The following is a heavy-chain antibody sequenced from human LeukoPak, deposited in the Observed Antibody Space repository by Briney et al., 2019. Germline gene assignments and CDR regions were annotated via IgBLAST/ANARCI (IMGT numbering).Heavy chain of an antibody. CDR2: IYSGGST. V-gene: IGHV3-66*01. CDR1: GFTVSSIY. D-gene: IGHD3-10*01. CDR3: ARGTVTMVDY. J-gene: IGHJ4*02. Sequence: PGGSLRLSCAASGFTVSSIYMSWVGQAPGRGLEWVSVIYSGGSTYYADSVKGRFTISRDNSKNTLFLQMNSLRAGDTAVYYCARGTVTMVDYWGQGTLVTVSS.